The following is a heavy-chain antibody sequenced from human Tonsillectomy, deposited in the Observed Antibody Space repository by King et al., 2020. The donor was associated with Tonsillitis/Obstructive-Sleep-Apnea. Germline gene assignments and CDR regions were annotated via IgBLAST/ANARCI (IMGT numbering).Heavy chain of an antibody. Sequence: VQLVESGGGLVKPGGSLRHSCAASGFTFSDYYMSWIRQAPGKGLEWVSYISSSSSYTNYADSVKGRFTISRDNAKNSLYLQMNSLRAEDTAVYYCARDYDFWSGYWHDAFDIWGQGTMVTVSS. CDR2: ISSSSSYT. V-gene: IGHV3-11*05. CDR1: GFTFSDYY. D-gene: IGHD3-3*01. J-gene: IGHJ3*02. CDR3: ARDYDFWSGYWHDAFDI.